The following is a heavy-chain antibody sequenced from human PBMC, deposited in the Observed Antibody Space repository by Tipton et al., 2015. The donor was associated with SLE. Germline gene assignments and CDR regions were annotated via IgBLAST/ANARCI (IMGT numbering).Heavy chain of an antibody. J-gene: IGHJ3*02. CDR2: IYTSGST. D-gene: IGHD3-9*01. Sequence: TLSLTCTVSGGSISSYYWSWIRQPAGKGLEWIGHIYTSGSTNYNPSLTSRVTISVDTSKNQFSLKLSSVTAADTAVYYCAGLRGILTGPRGAFDIWGQGTMVTVSS. CDR1: GGSISSYY. V-gene: IGHV4-4*07. CDR3: AGLRGILTGPRGAFDI.